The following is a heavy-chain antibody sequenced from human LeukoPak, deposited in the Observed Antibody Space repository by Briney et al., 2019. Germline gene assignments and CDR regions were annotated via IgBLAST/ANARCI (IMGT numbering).Heavy chain of an antibody. CDR3: AKMQGIAATGDIPY. CDR2: IRSGGIDE. CDR1: GFTFSSYA. V-gene: IGHV3-30*02. J-gene: IGHJ4*02. D-gene: IGHD6-13*01. Sequence: GGSLRLSCAASGFTFSSYAMHWVRQAPGKGLEWVAFIRSGGIDEYYADSVRGRFTISRDNSKNTLYLQMNSLRVEDTAVYYCAKMQGIAATGDIPYWGQGTLVTVSS.